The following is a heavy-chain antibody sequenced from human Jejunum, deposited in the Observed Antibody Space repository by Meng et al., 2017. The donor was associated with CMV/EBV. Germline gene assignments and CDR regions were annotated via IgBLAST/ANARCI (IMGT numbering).Heavy chain of an antibody. CDR1: GGSLSPYY. D-gene: IGHD6-19*01. Sequence: QVQLQQWVAGLLNSSETLSLTCAVYGGSLSPYYWTWIRQIPGKGLEWIGEISHGGITNYNPSLKSRVTLLIDTSKNQFSLKLSSVTAADTAVYYCARDPSNTSGWYAYSDYWGQGTLVTVFS. CDR3: ARDPSNTSGWYAYSDY. V-gene: IGHV4-34*01. CDR2: ISHGGIT. J-gene: IGHJ4*02.